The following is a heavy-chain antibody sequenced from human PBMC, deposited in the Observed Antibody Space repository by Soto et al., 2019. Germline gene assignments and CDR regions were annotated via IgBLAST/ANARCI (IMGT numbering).Heavy chain of an antibody. CDR3: ARERTDCGGDCYPHDAFDI. V-gene: IGHV1-46*01. D-gene: IGHD2-21*02. CDR2: INPSGGST. J-gene: IGHJ3*02. Sequence: QVQLVQSGAEVKKPGASVKVSCKASGYTFTSYYMHWVRQAPGQGLEWMGIINPSGGSTSYAQKCQGRVTMTRDTSTSTVYMELSSLRSEDTAVYYCARERTDCGGDCYPHDAFDIWGQGTMVTVSS. CDR1: GYTFTSYY.